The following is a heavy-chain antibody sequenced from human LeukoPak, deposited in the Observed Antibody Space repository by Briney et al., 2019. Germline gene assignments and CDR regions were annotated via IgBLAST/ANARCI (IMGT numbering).Heavy chain of an antibody. J-gene: IGHJ5*02. CDR1: GFTFSTNDM. V-gene: IGHV4-38-2*01. D-gene: IGHD1-14*01. CDR2: ISHSGST. CDR3: ARVTSRLGWFDP. Sequence: GSLRLSCAASGFTFSTNDMTWVRQAPGKGLEWIGSISHSGSTYYKPSLKSRVTISVDTSKNQFSLKLRSVTAADTAVYYCARVTSRLGWFDPWGQGTLVTVSS.